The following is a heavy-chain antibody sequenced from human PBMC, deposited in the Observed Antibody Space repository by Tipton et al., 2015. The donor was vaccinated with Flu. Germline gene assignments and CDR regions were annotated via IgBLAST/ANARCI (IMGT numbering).Heavy chain of an antibody. CDR1: GGTFSSYA. D-gene: IGHD6-19*01. V-gene: IGHV1-69*01. CDR2: IIPIFGTA. J-gene: IGHJ1*01. CDR3: SRDLGVSSGRERSFQL. Sequence: QLVQSGAEVKRPGSSVKVSCKASGGTFSSYAISWVRQAPGQGLEWMGGIIPIFGTANYAKKFQGRVTITADESTSTAYMELSSLRYEDTAVYYGSRDLGVSSGRERSFQLWGQGTLVTVSS.